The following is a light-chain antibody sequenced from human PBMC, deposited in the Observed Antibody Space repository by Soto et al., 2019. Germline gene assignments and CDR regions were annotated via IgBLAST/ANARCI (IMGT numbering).Light chain of an antibody. CDR3: SSYTTSSTL. CDR1: SSDVGDYNH. J-gene: IGLJ2*01. CDR2: DVS. Sequence: QSALTQPASVSGSPGQWITISCTGTSSDVGDYNHVSWYQQHPGKAPKLMIYDVSHRPSGVSNRFSGSKYGNTASLTISGLQAEDEADYYCSSYTTSSTLFGAGTKLTVL. V-gene: IGLV2-14*03.